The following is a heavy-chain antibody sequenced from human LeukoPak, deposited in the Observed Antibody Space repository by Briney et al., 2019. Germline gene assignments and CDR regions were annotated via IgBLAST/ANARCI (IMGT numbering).Heavy chain of an antibody. Sequence: GGSLRLSCAASGFTVSSNYMSWVRQAPGKGLEWVSVIYSGGSTYFADSVKGRFTISRDNSKNTLYLQMNSLRAEDTAVYYCAKCGGDCYHGAFDIWGQGTMVTVSS. V-gene: IGHV3-53*01. CDR3: AKCGGDCYHGAFDI. J-gene: IGHJ3*02. CDR1: GFTVSSNY. CDR2: IYSGGST. D-gene: IGHD2-21*02.